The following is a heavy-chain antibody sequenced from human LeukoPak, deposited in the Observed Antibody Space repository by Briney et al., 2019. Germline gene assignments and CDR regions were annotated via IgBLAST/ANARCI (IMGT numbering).Heavy chain of an antibody. J-gene: IGHJ4*02. CDR2: ISGSGGST. D-gene: IGHD6-19*01. CDR1: GFTFSSYA. V-gene: IGHV3-23*01. Sequence: GGSLRLSCAASGFTFSSYAMSWVRQTPGKGLEWVSAISGSGGSTYYADSVKGRFTISRDNSKNTLYLQMNTLRADDTAVYYCAKVSGIGVAGEPLDYWGQGTLVTVSS. CDR3: AKVSGIGVAGEPLDY.